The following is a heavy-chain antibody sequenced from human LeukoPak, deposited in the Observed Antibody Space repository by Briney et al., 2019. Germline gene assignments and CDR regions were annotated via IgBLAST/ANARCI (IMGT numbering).Heavy chain of an antibody. D-gene: IGHD2-15*01. CDR2: IYYSGST. CDR3: ARIPVVEVREFDFDY. Sequence: KPSETLSLTCTVSGGSISSYYWSWIRQPPGKGLEWIGYIYYSGSTNYNPSLKSRVTISVDTSKNQFSLKLSSVTAADTAVYYCARIPVVEVREFDFDYWGQGTLVTVSS. CDR1: GGSISSYY. J-gene: IGHJ4*02. V-gene: IGHV4-59*08.